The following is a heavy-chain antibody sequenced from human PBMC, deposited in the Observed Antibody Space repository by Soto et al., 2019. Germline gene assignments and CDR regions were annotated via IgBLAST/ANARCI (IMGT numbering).Heavy chain of an antibody. CDR1: GFIFSNY. V-gene: IGHV3-53*01. Sequence: PGGSLRLSCAPSGFIFSNYMSWVRQAPGKGLEWVSVIYTGGSTYYADSVKGRFTISRDNSKNTLYLQMNSLRAEDTAVYYCGSGYYLDEYWGQGTLVTVSS. J-gene: IGHJ4*02. D-gene: IGHD3-22*01. CDR2: IYTGGST. CDR3: GSGYYLDEY.